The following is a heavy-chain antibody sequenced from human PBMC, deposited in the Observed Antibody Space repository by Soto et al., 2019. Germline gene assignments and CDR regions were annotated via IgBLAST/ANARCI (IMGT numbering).Heavy chain of an antibody. CDR3: ARRGFGPLHGLVDV. J-gene: IGHJ6*02. Sequence: QVQLQESGPGLVKPSETLSLSCTVSGGSISSYYWSWFRQSPGKRMEWIGYVHHSWGSSYNPSLQRRAAISLHTSRSQFSLQGTSVTATDTSVYYCARRGFGPLHGLVDVWGQGPTVTVSS. CDR2: VHHSWGS. CDR1: GGSISSYY. V-gene: IGHV4-59*08. D-gene: IGHD3-10*01.